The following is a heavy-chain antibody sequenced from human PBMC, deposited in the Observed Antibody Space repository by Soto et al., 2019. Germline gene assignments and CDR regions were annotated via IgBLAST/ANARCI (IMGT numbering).Heavy chain of an antibody. CDR3: AKVGRQWLVTSDFNY. D-gene: IGHD6-19*01. CDR2: VSHDGRIT. CDR1: GFTFSDYA. J-gene: IGHJ4*02. V-gene: IGHV3-30*18. Sequence: VQLVESGGGVVQPGRSLRLSCAASGFTFSDYAMHCVRQAPGKGLEGVAVVSHDGRITHYADSVEGRFTIARDSSKNTVSLERTSLRAEDTAVYSCAKVGRQWLVTSDFNYWGQGALVTVSS.